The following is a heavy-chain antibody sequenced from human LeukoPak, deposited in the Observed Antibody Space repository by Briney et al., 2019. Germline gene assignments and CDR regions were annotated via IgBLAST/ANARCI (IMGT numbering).Heavy chain of an antibody. Sequence: GGSLRLSCAASGFTFSNYWMTWVRQAPGKGLEWVANIKPDESEKYYADSVKGRFTISRDNSKNTLYLQMNSLRAEDTAVYYCARDYCSSTSCLFDYWGQGTLVTVSS. V-gene: IGHV3-7*01. CDR3: ARDYCSSTSCLFDY. J-gene: IGHJ4*02. CDR1: GFTFSNYW. D-gene: IGHD2-2*01. CDR2: IKPDESEK.